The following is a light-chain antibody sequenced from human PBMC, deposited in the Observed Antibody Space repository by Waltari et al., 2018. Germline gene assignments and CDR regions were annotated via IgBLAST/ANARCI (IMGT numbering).Light chain of an antibody. CDR3: QHRSDWPA. Sequence: EIVLTQSPATLSLSPGETATLSCRASQSVGNYLAWYQQKPGQAPRLPLYDASTRATGIPARFSGSGSGTDFTLTITSLEPEAFALYYCQHRSDWPAFGQGTRLEI. V-gene: IGKV3-11*01. CDR2: DAS. J-gene: IGKJ5*01. CDR1: QSVGNY.